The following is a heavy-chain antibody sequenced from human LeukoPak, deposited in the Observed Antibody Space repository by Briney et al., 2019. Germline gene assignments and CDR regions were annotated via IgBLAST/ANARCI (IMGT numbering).Heavy chain of an antibody. Sequence: GGTLRLSCAASGFTFSSYGMNWVRQAPGKGLEWVANIKQDGSEKYYVDSVKGRFTISRDNAKNSLYLQMNSLRAEDTAVYYCARVPPNTVTTLQYFDYWGQGTLVTVSS. J-gene: IGHJ4*02. CDR1: GFTFSSYG. D-gene: IGHD4-17*01. V-gene: IGHV3-7*01. CDR2: IKQDGSEK. CDR3: ARVPPNTVTTLQYFDY.